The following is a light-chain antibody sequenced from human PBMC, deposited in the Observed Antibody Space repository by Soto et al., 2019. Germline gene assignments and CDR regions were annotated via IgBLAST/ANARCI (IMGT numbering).Light chain of an antibody. Sequence: EILMTQSPATLSVSPGERATLSCRASQSVGNNLAWYQQRPAQAPRLLIYGASTRATGIPARFSGSGSGTEFTLLISSRQSEDFSVYYCQQYNKWPLFTFGPGTRVDI. CDR1: QSVGNN. CDR2: GAS. CDR3: QQYNKWPLFT. J-gene: IGKJ3*01. V-gene: IGKV3-15*01.